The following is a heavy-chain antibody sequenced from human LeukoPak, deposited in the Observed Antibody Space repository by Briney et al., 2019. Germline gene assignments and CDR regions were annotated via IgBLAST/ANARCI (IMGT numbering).Heavy chain of an antibody. V-gene: IGHV3-53*01. CDR2: IYSTDKT. CDR3: AREIGYYFDNHSSRLRGRFDV. J-gene: IGHJ6*04. CDR1: GITVSTNY. Sequence: GGSLRLSCAASGITVSTNYMNWVRQAPGKGLEWVSVIYSTDKTNYAGSVQGRFTISRDPSKNTVYLQMNSLRGEDTAVYYCAREIGYYFDNHSSRLRGRFDVWGTGTTVIVSS. D-gene: IGHD3-22*01.